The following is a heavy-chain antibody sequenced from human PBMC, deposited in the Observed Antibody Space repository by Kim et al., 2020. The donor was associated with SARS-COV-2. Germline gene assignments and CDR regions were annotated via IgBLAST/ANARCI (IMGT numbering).Heavy chain of an antibody. D-gene: IGHD3-3*01. J-gene: IGHJ3*02. CDR3: ASANYDFWSGYTRVWDAFDI. CDR2: IYPGDSDT. CDR1: GYSFTSYW. Sequence: GESLKISCKGSGYSFTSYWIGWVRQMPWKGLEWMGIIYPGDSDTRYSPSFQGQVTISADKSISTAYLQWSSLKASDTAMYYCASANYDFWSGYTRVWDAFDIWGQGTMVTVSS. V-gene: IGHV5-51*01.